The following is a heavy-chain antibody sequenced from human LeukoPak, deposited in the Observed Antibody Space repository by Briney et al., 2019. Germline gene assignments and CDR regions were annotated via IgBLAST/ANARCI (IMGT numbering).Heavy chain of an antibody. D-gene: IGHD3-22*01. J-gene: IGHJ4*02. CDR3: ARDIDSSGYDLLLLGY. V-gene: IGHV3-53*05. Sequence: GGSLRLSCAASGFTVSSNYMSWVRQAPGKGLEWVSAISGSGGSTYYADSVKGRFTISRDNSKNTLYLQMNSLRAEDTAVYYCARDIDSSGYDLLLLGYWGQGTLVTVSS. CDR1: GFTVSSNY. CDR2: ISGSGGST.